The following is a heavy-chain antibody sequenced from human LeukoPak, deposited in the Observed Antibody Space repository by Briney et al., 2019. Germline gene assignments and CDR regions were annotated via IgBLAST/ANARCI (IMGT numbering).Heavy chain of an antibody. V-gene: IGHV3-30*02. CDR2: IWYDGGNK. CDR3: AKDRGYCSGGSCYAAYYFDY. Sequence: GGSLRLSCAASGFTFSSYGMRWVRQAPGKGLEWVAVIWYDGGNKYYADSVKGRFTISRDNSKNTLYLQMNSLRAEDTAVYYCAKDRGYCSGGSCYAAYYFDYWGQGTLVTVSS. J-gene: IGHJ4*02. CDR1: GFTFSSYG. D-gene: IGHD2-15*01.